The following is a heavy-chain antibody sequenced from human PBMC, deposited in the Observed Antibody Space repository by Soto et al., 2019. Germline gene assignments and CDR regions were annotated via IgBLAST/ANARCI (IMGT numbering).Heavy chain of an antibody. Sequence: SETLSLTCTVSGGSISSYYWSWIRQPPGKGLEWIGYIYYSGSTNYNPSLKSRVTISVDTSKNPFSLKMSSVTAADTAVYYFARHFPVKCDRSFYYYYYMDVWGKGTTVTVSS. CDR3: ARHFPVKCDRSFYYYYYMDV. D-gene: IGHD3-22*01. V-gene: IGHV4-59*08. CDR1: GGSISSYY. J-gene: IGHJ6*03. CDR2: IYYSGST.